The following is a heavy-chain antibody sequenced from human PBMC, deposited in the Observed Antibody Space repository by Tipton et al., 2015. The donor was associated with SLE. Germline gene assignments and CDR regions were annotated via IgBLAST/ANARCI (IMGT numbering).Heavy chain of an antibody. J-gene: IGHJ4*02. CDR2: VYYSGST. CDR3: ASSEGVVVVAADDY. Sequence: LRLSCTVSGGSISSSSYYWGWIRQPPGKGLEWIGSVYYSGSTYYNPSLKSRVTISVDTSKNQFSLKLSSVTAADTAVYYCASSEGVVVVAADDYWGQGTLVTVSS. D-gene: IGHD2-15*01. CDR1: GGSISSSSYY. V-gene: IGHV4-39*07.